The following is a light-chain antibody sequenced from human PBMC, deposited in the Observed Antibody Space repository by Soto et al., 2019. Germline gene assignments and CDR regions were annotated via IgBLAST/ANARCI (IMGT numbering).Light chain of an antibody. CDR3: QQYNSYSPWT. CDR1: QSISSW. V-gene: IGKV1-5*01. J-gene: IGKJ1*01. Sequence: DIHIAHSPFTLSSSLVDRVTVTCRASQSISSWLAWYQQKPGKAPKLLIYDASSLESGVPSRFSGSGSGTEFTLTISSLQPDHFATYYCQQYNSYSPWTFGQGTKVDI. CDR2: DAS.